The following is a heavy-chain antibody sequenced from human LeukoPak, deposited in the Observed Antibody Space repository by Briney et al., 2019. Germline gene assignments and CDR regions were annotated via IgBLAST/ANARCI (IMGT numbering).Heavy chain of an antibody. J-gene: IGHJ4*02. CDR3: ARQYYYDSSGYYGFDY. CDR2: IYPVDSDT. D-gene: IGHD3-22*01. V-gene: IGHV5-51*01. Sequence: TGESLKISCKGSGYSFTSYWIGWVRQMPGKGLEWMGIIYPVDSDTRYSPSFQGQVTISADKSISTAYLQWSSLKASDTAMYYCARQYYYDSSGYYGFDYWGQGTLVTVSS. CDR1: GYSFTSYW.